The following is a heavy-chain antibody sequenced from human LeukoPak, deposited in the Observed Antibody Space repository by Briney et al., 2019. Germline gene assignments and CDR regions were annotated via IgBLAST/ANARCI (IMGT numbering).Heavy chain of an antibody. CDR3: ARGDRAPRGWYFLGQTDY. J-gene: IGHJ4*02. V-gene: IGHV1-46*01. Sequence: GASVKVSCKASGYTFTSYGISWVRQAPGQGLEWMGIINPSGGSTSYAQKFQGRVTMTRDTSTSTVYMELSSLRSEDTAVYYCARGDRAPRGWYFLGQTDYWGQGTLVTVSS. CDR2: INPSGGST. CDR1: GYTFTSYG. D-gene: IGHD6-19*01.